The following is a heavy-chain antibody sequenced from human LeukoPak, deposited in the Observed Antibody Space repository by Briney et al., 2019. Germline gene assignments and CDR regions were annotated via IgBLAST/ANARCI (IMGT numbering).Heavy chain of an antibody. CDR3: ARDLVTVTKGFDI. Sequence: SETLSLTCAVSGDSLSSHYWTWIRQAPGRGLEWIGYISYIGTTNYNPSLKSRVAISIDTSKNQFSLKLTSVTTADTAVYYCARDLVTVTKGFDIWGLGTMVSVSS. D-gene: IGHD4-17*01. CDR2: ISYIGTT. V-gene: IGHV4-59*11. J-gene: IGHJ3*02. CDR1: GDSLSSHY.